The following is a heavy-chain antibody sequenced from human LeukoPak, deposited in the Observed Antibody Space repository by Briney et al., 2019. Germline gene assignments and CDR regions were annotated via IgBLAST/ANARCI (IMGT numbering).Heavy chain of an antibody. Sequence: GGSLRLSCAASGFTVSSNFMSWVRQAPGEGLEWVSVIYSGGSTYYADSVKGRFTISRDNSKNTLYLQMNSLRVEDTAVYYCALGLVTDYWGQGTLVTVSS. CDR3: ALGLVTDY. CDR1: GFTVSSNF. V-gene: IGHV3-66*01. J-gene: IGHJ4*02. D-gene: IGHD3-9*01. CDR2: IYSGGST.